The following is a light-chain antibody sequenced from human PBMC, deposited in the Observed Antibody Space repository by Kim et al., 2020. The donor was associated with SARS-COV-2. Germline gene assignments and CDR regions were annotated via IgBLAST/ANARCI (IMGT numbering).Light chain of an antibody. CDR3: QQSHTTPLLT. CDR2: AAS. J-gene: IGKJ4*01. V-gene: IGKV1-39*01. CDR1: QSISSY. Sequence: DIQMTQSPSSLSASVGDRVNIACRASQSISSYLNWYQQKPGKAPKLLIYAASSLQSGVPSRFSGSGSGTDFTLTISSLQPEDVATYYCQQSHTTPLLTFGGGTQVEIK.